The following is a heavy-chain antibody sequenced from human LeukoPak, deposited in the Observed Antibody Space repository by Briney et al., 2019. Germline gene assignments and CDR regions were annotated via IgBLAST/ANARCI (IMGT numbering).Heavy chain of an antibody. CDR1: GGSFSGYY. CDR3: ARRAVRYCSGGSCPYYFDY. D-gene: IGHD2-15*01. CDR2: INHSGST. J-gene: IGHJ4*02. Sequence: PSETLSLTCAVYGGSFSGYYWSWIRQPPGKGLEWIGEINHSGSTNYNPSLKSRVTISVDTSKNQFSLKLSSVTAADTAVYYCARRAVRYCSGGSCPYYFDYWDQGTLVTVSS. V-gene: IGHV4-34*01.